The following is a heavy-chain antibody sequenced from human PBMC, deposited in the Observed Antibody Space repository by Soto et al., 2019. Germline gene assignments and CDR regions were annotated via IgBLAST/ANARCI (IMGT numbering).Heavy chain of an antibody. D-gene: IGHD2-21*02. V-gene: IGHV1-46*01. J-gene: IGHJ4*02. Sequence: QVKLVQSGAEVKKPGASVKVSCKASGYTFTSDYMHWVRLAPGQGLEWMGIINPSGSSTSYAPKFQGRVTLTRDTSTSTAYMELISLRSEDTAVYYCAKELAPNCGGDCPFDYWGQGTLVTVSS. CDR2: INPSGSST. CDR1: GYTFTSDY. CDR3: AKELAPNCGGDCPFDY.